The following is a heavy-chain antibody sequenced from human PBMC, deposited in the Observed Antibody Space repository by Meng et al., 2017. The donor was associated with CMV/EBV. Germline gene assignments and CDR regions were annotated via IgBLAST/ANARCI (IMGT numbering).Heavy chain of an antibody. CDR2: INPTSGGT. V-gene: IGHV1-2*02. CDR1: GYTFTGYY. D-gene: IGHD1-7*01. Sequence: QGWLGQFEVEVKGPGAFVKVCCKASGYTFTGYYMHWVRQAPVQGLEWMGWINPTSGGTNYAQKVQGRVTMTRDTSISTAYMELSRLRSDDTAVYYCATYIGNYINWYFDLWGRGTLVTVSS. CDR3: ATYIGNYINWYFDL. J-gene: IGHJ2*01.